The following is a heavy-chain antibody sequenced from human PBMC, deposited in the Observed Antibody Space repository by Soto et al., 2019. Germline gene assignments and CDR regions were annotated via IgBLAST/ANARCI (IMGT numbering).Heavy chain of an antibody. Sequence: QVQLVQSGAEVKKPGSSVKVSCKASGGTFSSYAISWVRQAPGQGLEWMGGIIPIFGTANYVQKFQGRVTITADEFTSTAYMELSSLRSEDTAVYYCARGYCSGGSCYQQYFDYWGQGTLVTVSS. CDR1: GGTFSSYA. CDR3: ARGYCSGGSCYQQYFDY. J-gene: IGHJ4*02. CDR2: IIPIFGTA. V-gene: IGHV1-69*01. D-gene: IGHD2-15*01.